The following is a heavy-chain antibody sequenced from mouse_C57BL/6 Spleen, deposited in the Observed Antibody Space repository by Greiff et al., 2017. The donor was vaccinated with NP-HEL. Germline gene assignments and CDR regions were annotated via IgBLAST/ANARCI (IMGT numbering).Heavy chain of an antibody. CDR1: GFTFSSYA. Sequence: EVKLMESGGGLVKPGGSLKLSCAASGFTFSSYAMSWVRQTPEKRLEWVATISDGGSYTYYPDNVKGRFTISRDNAKNNLYLQMSHLKSEDTAMYYCARENYGSSGFAYWGQGTLVTVSA. V-gene: IGHV5-4*01. D-gene: IGHD1-1*01. CDR2: ISDGGSYT. CDR3: ARENYGSSGFAY. J-gene: IGHJ3*01.